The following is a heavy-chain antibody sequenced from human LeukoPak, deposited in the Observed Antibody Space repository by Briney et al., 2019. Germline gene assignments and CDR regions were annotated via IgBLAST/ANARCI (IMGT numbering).Heavy chain of an antibody. CDR2: ISAYNGNT. CDR1: GHTLTELS. V-gene: IGHV1-18*01. Sequence: GASVKVSCKVSGHTLTELSLHWVRQAPGQGLEWMGWISAYNGNTNYAQKLQGRVTMTTDTSTSTAYMELRSLRSDDTAVYYCARALGTYDSSGYYPDYWGQGTLVTVSS. CDR3: ARALGTYDSSGYYPDY. D-gene: IGHD3-22*01. J-gene: IGHJ4*02.